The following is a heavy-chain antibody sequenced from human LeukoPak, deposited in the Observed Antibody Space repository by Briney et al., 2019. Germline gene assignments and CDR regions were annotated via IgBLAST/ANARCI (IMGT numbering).Heavy chain of an antibody. CDR1: GFTFSSYA. V-gene: IGHV3-30-3*01. Sequence: GGSLRLSCAASGFTFSSYAMHWVRQAPGKGLEWVAVISYDGSNKYYADSVKGRFTISRDNSKNTMYLQMNSLRAEDTAVYYCARFSSWGQGTLVTVSS. CDR3: ARFSS. CDR2: ISYDGSNK. J-gene: IGHJ1*01.